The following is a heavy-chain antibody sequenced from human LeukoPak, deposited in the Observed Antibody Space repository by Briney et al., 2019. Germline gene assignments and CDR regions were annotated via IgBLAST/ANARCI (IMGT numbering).Heavy chain of an antibody. CDR2: INPNSAGT. J-gene: IGHJ4*02. D-gene: IGHD4-17*01. CDR1: GYTFTGYY. V-gene: IGHV1-2*02. Sequence: ASVKVSCKASGYTFTGYYMHWVRQAPGQGLEWMGWINPNSAGTNYAQKFQGRVTMTRDTSISTAYMELSRLRSDDTAVYYCAAGTTVTTGFDYWGQGTLVTVSS. CDR3: AAGTTVTTGFDY.